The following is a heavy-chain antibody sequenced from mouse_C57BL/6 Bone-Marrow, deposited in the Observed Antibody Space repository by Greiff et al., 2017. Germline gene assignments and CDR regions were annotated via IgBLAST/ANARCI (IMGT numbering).Heavy chain of an antibody. J-gene: IGHJ2*01. D-gene: IGHD2-14*01. V-gene: IGHV1-50*01. CDR1: GYTFTSYW. CDR2: IDPSDSYT. CDR3: ARSDRYSNFDY. Sequence: QVQLQQPGAELVKPGASVKLSCKASGYTFTSYWMQWVKQRPGQGLEWIGEIDPSDSYTNYNQKFKGKATLTVDTSSSTAYMQLSSLTSEDSAVYYCARSDRYSNFDYWGQGTTLTVSS.